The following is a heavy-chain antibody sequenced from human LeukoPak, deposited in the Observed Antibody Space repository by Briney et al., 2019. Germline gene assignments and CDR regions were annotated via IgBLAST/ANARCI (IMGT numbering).Heavy chain of an antibody. J-gene: IGHJ4*02. D-gene: IGHD4-23*01. V-gene: IGHV3-53*01. CDR1: GFTVSSNY. CDR3: ARLSYGGFDC. CDR2: IYSGDNT. Sequence: PGGSLRLSYTASGFTVSSNYMSWVRQAPGKGLEWVSVIYSGDNTYYADSVKGRFTISRDNSKNTLYLQMNSLRAEDTAVYYCARLSYGGFDCWGQGTLVTVSS.